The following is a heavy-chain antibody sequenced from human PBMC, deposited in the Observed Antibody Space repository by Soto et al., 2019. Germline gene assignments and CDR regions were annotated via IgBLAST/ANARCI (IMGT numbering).Heavy chain of an antibody. CDR2: IYHSGST. V-gene: IGHV4-4*02. J-gene: IGHJ4*02. CDR3: ARQYYDSSGYYYFDY. CDR1: GGSISSSNW. Sequence: QVQLQESGPGLVKPSGTLSLTCAVSGGSISSSNWWSWVRQPPGKGLEWIGEIYHSGSTNYNPSLKRRVTISVDKAKNQFSLKLSSVTAADTAVYYCARQYYDSSGYYYFDYWGQGTLVTVSS. D-gene: IGHD3-22*01.